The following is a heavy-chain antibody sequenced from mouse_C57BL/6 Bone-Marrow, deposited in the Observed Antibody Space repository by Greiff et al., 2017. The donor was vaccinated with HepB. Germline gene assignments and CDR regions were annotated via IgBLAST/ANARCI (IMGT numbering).Heavy chain of an antibody. D-gene: IGHD2-3*01. J-gene: IGHJ2*01. CDR1: GYTFTSYG. CDR3: GRGWLLRY. V-gene: IGHV1-81*01. Sequence: QVQLKQSGAELARPGASVKLSCKASGYTFTSYGISWVKQRTGQGLEWIGEIYPRSGNTYYNEKFKGKATLTADKSSSTAYMELRSLTSEDSAVYFCGRGWLLRYWGQGTTLTVSS. CDR2: IYPRSGNT.